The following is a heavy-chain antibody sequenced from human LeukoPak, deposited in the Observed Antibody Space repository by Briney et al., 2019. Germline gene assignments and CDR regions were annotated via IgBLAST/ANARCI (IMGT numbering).Heavy chain of an antibody. CDR3: ARLRELAALHDALVI. CDR2: ISYTGST. Sequence: KPSETLSLTCTVSGGSISTYYWNWLRQPPGKGLEWIGYISYTGSTNYSPSLKSRVTMSVDTSKNQFSLKLSSVTAADTAVYYCARLRELAALHDALVIWGQGTMVTVCS. D-gene: IGHD5-24*01. J-gene: IGHJ3*02. CDR1: GGSISTYY. V-gene: IGHV4-59*08.